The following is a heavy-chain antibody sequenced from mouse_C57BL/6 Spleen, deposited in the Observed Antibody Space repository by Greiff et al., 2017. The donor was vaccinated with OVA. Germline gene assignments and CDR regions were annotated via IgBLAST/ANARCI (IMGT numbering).Heavy chain of an antibody. CDR2: FNPGSGGT. J-gene: IGHJ2*01. D-gene: IGHD1-1*01. Sequence: VQLQQSGAELVRPGTSVKVSCKASGYAFTNYLIEWVKQRPGQGLEWIGVFNPGSGGTNYNEKFKGKATLTANKSASTAYMQLSSLTSEDSAVYCCARDGSNFDYWGQGTTLTVSS. CDR1: GYAFTNYL. V-gene: IGHV1-54*01. CDR3: ARDGSNFDY.